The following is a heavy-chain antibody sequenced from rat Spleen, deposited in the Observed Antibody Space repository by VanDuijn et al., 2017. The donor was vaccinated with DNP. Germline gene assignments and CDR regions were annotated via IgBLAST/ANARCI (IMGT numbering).Heavy chain of an antibody. Sequence: QVQLKESGPGLVQPSQTLSLTCTVSGFSLTSYTLTWVRQPPGKGLEWIAAMSSGGSTYYNSALKSRLSISRDTSKSQVFLEMNSLQAEDTARYFCARSHSTGLTWFAYWGQGTLVTVSS. CDR3: ARSHSTGLTWFAY. J-gene: IGHJ3*01. D-gene: IGHD1-4*01. CDR2: MSSGGST. V-gene: IGHV2-6*01. CDR1: GFSLTSYT.